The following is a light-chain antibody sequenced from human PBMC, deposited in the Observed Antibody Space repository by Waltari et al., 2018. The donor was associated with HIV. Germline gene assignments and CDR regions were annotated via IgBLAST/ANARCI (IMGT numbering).Light chain of an antibody. J-gene: IGLJ3*02. Sequence: QSVLTQPPSVSAAPGQKVTISCSGSNSNMGINYVSWYQQLPGTATRLLIYENDKRPSWIPDRFSAAKSGTSATLGITGLQTGDEADYFCGTLDSSLSGPWVFGGGTKLTV. V-gene: IGLV1-51*02. CDR3: GTLDSSLSGPWV. CDR2: END. CDR1: NSNMGINY.